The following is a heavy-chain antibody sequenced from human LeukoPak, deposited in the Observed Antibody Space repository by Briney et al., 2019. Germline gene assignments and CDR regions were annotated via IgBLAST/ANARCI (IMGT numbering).Heavy chain of an antibody. CDR1: GFSFSTNW. J-gene: IGHJ5*01. Sequence: GGSLTLFCAGCGFSFSTNWMSWFRQATGKGLEWVAHIKPDGSETYYVDSVKGRFTISRDNAWNTVHLQMYSLRPEDTAIYYCATMVSVAGDSWGQGTLVTVSS. V-gene: IGHV3-7*01. D-gene: IGHD6-19*01. CDR2: IKPDGSET. CDR3: ATMVSVAGDS.